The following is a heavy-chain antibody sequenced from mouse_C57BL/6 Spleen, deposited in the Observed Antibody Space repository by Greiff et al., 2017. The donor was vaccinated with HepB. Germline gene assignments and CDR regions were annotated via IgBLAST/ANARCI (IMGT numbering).Heavy chain of an antibody. CDR3: ALTVVARDYYAMDY. Sequence: VQGVESGAELARPGASVKLSCKASGYTFTSYGISWVKQRTGQGLEWIGEIYPRSGNTYYNEKFKGKATLTADKSSSTAYMELRSLTSEDSAVYFCALTVVARDYYAMDYWGQGTSVTVSS. D-gene: IGHD1-1*01. J-gene: IGHJ4*01. CDR2: IYPRSGNT. V-gene: IGHV1-81*01. CDR1: GYTFTSYG.